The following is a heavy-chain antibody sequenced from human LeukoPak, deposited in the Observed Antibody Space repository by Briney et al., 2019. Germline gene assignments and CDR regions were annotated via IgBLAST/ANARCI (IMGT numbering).Heavy chain of an antibody. CDR3: TRSRDAFDI. D-gene: IGHD6-13*01. J-gene: IGHJ3*02. CDR2: IRSKAYGGTT. Sequence: GGSLGLSCTASGFTFGDYAMSWVRQAPGKGLEWVGFIRSKAYGGTTEYAASVKGRFTISRDDSKSIAYLQMNSLKTEDTAVYYCTRSRDAFDIWGQGTMVTVSS. V-gene: IGHV3-49*04. CDR1: GFTFGDYA.